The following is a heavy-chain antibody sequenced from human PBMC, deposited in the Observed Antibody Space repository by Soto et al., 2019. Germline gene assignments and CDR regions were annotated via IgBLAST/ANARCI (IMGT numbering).Heavy chain of an antibody. V-gene: IGHV3-21*01. CDR3: ARGYVDTAFDY. J-gene: IGHJ4*02. Sequence: PXRSWRPPCLASGFTFSSYSVNWVRQQPAKGLEWFTCIISSSRYIYYAASVKGRFTISRDNAKNSLSLQMNSLRAEDTAVYYCARGYVDTAFDYWGQGTLVTVSS. CDR2: IISSSRYI. CDR1: GFTFSSYS. D-gene: IGHD5-18*01.